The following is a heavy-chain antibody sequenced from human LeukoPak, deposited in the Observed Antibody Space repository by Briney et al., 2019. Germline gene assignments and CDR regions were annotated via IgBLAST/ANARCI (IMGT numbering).Heavy chain of an antibody. Sequence: SETLSLTCTVSGGSISSYYWSWIRQPPGKGLEWIGYIYYSGSTNYNPSLKSRVTISVDTSKNQFSLKLSSVTAADTAVYYCARLNGWLQSARDYWGQGTLATVSS. V-gene: IGHV4-59*08. CDR3: ARLNGWLQSARDY. CDR1: GGSISSYY. CDR2: IYYSGST. J-gene: IGHJ4*02. D-gene: IGHD5-24*01.